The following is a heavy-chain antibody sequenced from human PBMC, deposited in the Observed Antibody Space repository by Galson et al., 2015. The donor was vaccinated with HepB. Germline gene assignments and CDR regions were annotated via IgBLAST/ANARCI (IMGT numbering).Heavy chain of an antibody. D-gene: IGHD6-13*01. CDR2: INPSGGST. CDR3: ARDEGPAAQARGDAFDI. V-gene: IGHV1-46*01. J-gene: IGHJ3*02. CDR1: GYTFTSYY. Sequence: SVKVSCKASGYTFTSYYMHWVRQAPGQGLEWMGIINPSGGSTSYAQKFQGRVTMTRDTSTSTVYMELSSLRSEDTAVYYCARDEGPAAQARGDAFDIWGQGTMVTVSS.